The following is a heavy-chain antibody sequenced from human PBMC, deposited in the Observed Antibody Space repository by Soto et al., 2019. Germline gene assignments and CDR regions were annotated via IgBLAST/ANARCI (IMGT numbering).Heavy chain of an antibody. CDR2: IYYSGST. V-gene: IGHV4-30-4*01. J-gene: IGHJ6*02. CDR1: GGSLSSGDAY. CDR3: ARESRNYDILTGYLDYYYGMDV. Sequence: SETLSHTCTVSGGSLSSGDAYWRWIRHPQGKGLEWIGYIYYSGSTYYNPSLKSRVTISVDTSKNQFSLKLSSVTAADTAVYYCARESRNYDILTGYLDYYYGMDVWGQGTTVT. D-gene: IGHD3-9*01.